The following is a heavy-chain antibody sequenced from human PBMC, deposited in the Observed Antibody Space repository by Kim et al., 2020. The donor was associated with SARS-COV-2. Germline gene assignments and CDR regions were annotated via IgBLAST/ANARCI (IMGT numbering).Heavy chain of an antibody. Sequence: SETLSLTCAVSGGSISSSNWWSWVRQPPGKGLEWIGEIYHSGSTNYNPSLKSRVTISVDKSKNQFSLKLSSVTAADTAVYYCARAGGDRRYYFDYWGQGTLVTVSS. J-gene: IGHJ4*02. CDR2: IYHSGST. CDR1: GGSISSSNW. V-gene: IGHV4-4*02. CDR3: ARAGGDRRYYFDY. D-gene: IGHD2-21*01.